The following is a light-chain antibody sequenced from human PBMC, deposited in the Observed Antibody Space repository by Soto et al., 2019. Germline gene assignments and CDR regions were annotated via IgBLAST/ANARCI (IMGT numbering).Light chain of an antibody. CDR3: QQYNSWYT. Sequence: DIQMTQSPSTLSASVGDRVTITCRASQSISSWLAWYQQKPGKAPKLLIYDASSLESGVPSRFSGSGSGTEFTLTISSLQPDDFATYYCQQYNSWYTFGQG. V-gene: IGKV1-5*01. CDR1: QSISSW. CDR2: DAS. J-gene: IGKJ2*01.